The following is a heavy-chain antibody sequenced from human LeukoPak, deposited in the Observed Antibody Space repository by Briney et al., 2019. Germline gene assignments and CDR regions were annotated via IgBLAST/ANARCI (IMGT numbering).Heavy chain of an antibody. CDR3: ARRQGCSSTSCPPDY. V-gene: IGHV5-51*01. CDR2: IYPGDSDT. J-gene: IGHJ4*02. CDR1: GYSFTTYW. Sequence: GEPLKISCRGSGYSFTTYWIGWVRQMPGKGLEWMGIIYPGDSDTRYPPSFQGQVTMSADKSINTAYLQWSSLKAADTAMYYCARRQGCSSTSCPPDYWGQGTLVTVSP. D-gene: IGHD2-2*01.